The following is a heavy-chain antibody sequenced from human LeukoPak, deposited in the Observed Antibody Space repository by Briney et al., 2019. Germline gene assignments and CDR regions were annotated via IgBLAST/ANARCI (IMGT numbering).Heavy chain of an antibody. Sequence: GGSLRLSCAASGFTFSSYSMNWVRQAPGKGLEWVSSIISSSRYIYYADSVKGRFNISRDNDKNSLYLQMNSLRAEDTAVYYCARELQYQLPGMDVWGKGTTVTVSS. CDR1: GFTFSSYS. D-gene: IGHD2-2*01. V-gene: IGHV3-21*01. CDR3: ARELQYQLPGMDV. J-gene: IGHJ6*04. CDR2: IISSSRYI.